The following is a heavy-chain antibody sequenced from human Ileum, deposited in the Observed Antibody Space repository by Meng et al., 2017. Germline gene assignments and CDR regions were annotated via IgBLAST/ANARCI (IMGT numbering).Heavy chain of an antibody. Sequence: VQLVGCGGGCVGPGGTFILSCAASLFTFSDAWMSGVRQAPGKGLEWVGRIATKTNGEATQYAGPVRGRFTISRDDSKTTLYLQMNSLKTDDTAVYYCTILNRGRFDYWGRGALVTVSS. D-gene: IGHD2/OR15-2a*01. CDR2: IATKTNGEAT. V-gene: IGHV3-15*04. CDR3: TILNRGRFDY. CDR1: LFTFSDAW. J-gene: IGHJ4*02.